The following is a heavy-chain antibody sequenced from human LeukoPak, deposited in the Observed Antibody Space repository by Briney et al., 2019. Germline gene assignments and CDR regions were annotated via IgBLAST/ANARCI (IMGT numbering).Heavy chain of an antibody. CDR2: IIPIFGTA. Sequence: ASVKVSCKASGGTFSSYAISWVRQAPGQGLEWMGGIIPIFGTANYAQKFQGRVTITADESTSTAYMELSSLRSDDTAVYYCARSWVDYYDSSGYYGDYYYGMDVWGQGTTVTVSS. V-gene: IGHV1-69*13. CDR1: GGTFSSYA. CDR3: ARSWVDYYDSSGYYGDYYYGMDV. D-gene: IGHD3-22*01. J-gene: IGHJ6*02.